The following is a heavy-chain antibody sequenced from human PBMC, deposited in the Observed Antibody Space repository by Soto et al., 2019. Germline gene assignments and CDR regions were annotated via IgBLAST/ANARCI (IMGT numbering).Heavy chain of an antibody. Sequence: SETLSLTCTVSGGSLFGDYWTWSRQPAGEGLEWIGRINSDGNTNYSPSLKSRVTMSVDPSRKHFSLNLTSVTAADTASYFCARARRLENWFDPWGPGIQVTVSS. CDR2: INSDGNT. CDR3: ARARRLENWFDP. V-gene: IGHV4-4*07. CDR1: GGSLFGDY. J-gene: IGHJ5*02. D-gene: IGHD5-12*01.